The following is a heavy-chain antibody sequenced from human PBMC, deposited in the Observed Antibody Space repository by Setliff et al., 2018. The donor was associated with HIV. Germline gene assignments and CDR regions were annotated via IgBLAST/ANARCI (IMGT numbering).Heavy chain of an antibody. J-gene: IGHJ4*02. CDR2: IFYSGST. CDR1: GGSISSGGYP. CDR3: ASAPLYFYDGSGYLKY. D-gene: IGHD3-22*01. V-gene: IGHV4-31*03. Sequence: PSETLSLTCTVSGGSISSGGYPWSWIRQHPGKGLEWIGYIFYSGSTYNNPSLKSRVTISLDTSKNQVSLKLGSVTAADTAVYFCASAPLYFYDGSGYLKYWGQGSQVTVSS.